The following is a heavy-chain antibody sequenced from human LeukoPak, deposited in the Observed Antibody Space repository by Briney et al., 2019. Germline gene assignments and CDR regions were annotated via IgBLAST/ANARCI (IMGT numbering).Heavy chain of an antibody. CDR2: IDHSGST. CDR3: AREKDYYDSSGPDS. V-gene: IGHV4-34*01. Sequence: NPSETLSLTCAVYGGSFSGYYWSWIRQPPGKGLEWIGEIDHSGSTNYNPSLKSRVTISVDTSKNQFSLKLSSVTAADTAVYYCAREKDYYDSSGPDSWGQGTLITVSS. CDR1: GGSFSGYY. D-gene: IGHD3-22*01. J-gene: IGHJ4*02.